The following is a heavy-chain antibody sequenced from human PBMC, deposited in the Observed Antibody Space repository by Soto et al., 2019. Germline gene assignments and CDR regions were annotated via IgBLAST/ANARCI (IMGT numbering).Heavy chain of an antibody. CDR2: INSDGSSI. J-gene: IGHJ4*02. D-gene: IGHD2-15*01. CDR1: GFTFSSYW. V-gene: IGHV3-74*01. Sequence: EVQLVESGGGLVQPGGSLRLSCAASGFTFSSYWVHWVRQAPGKGLVWVSRINSDGSSISYADSVKGRFTISRDNAKNTLYLQMNSLRAEDTAVYYCVRTSLVVAAATREDYWGQGTLVTVSS. CDR3: VRTSLVVAAATREDY.